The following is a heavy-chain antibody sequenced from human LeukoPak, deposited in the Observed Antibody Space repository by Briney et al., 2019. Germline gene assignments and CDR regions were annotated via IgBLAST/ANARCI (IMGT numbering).Heavy chain of an antibody. CDR2: VYTSGIT. Sequence: SETLSLTCTVSGGSISSGNYYWSWIRQPAGKGLEWIGRVYTSGITNYNPSLKSRVTISVDTSKNQFSLKLNSVTAADTAVYYCASTVVPACISGIAARISSFDYWGQGTLVTVSS. D-gene: IGHD2-2*01. CDR3: ASTVVPACISGIAARISSFDY. J-gene: IGHJ4*02. V-gene: IGHV4-61*02. CDR1: GGSISSGNYY.